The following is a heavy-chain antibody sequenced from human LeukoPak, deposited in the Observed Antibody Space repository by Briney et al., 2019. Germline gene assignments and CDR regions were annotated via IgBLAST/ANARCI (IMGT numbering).Heavy chain of an antibody. D-gene: IGHD1-26*01. CDR1: GFTFSNYY. V-gene: IGHV3-11*01. CDR3: ARDIRAVGVTLYSDY. CDR2: ISGSGGDI. Sequence: GGSLGLSCAASGFTFSNYYMSWIRQTPGKGLEWLSYISGSGGDIHYADSVKGRFTISRDNAKNSLYLQMNSLRAEDTAMYYCARDIRAVGVTLYSDYWGQGILVTVTS. J-gene: IGHJ4*02.